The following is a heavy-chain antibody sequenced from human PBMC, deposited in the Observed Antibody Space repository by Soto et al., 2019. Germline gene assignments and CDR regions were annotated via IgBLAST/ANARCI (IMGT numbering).Heavy chain of an antibody. V-gene: IGHV4-61*01. J-gene: IGHJ4*02. CDR3: AREGPRIVPD. CDR2: IYHTGST. CDR1: GGSVSSGYYF. Sequence: QVQLQESGPGLLKPSETLSLTCTVSGGSVSSGYYFWSWIRQPPGEGLEWIGYIYHTGSTSYNPSLKSRVTMSLDTAKNQFSLRLKSLTAADTAVYYCAREGPRIVPDWGQGVLVTVSS. D-gene: IGHD1-26*01.